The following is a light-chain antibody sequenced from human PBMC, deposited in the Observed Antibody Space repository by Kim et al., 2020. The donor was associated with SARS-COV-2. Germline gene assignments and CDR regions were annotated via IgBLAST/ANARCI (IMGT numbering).Light chain of an antibody. V-gene: IGLV3-1*01. CDR2: QDD. Sequence: GYPGQTASITCRGDKVGDKRACWYQQKPGQSPVLVIYQDDKRPSGIPERFSASNSGSTATLTISGTQTMDDADYYCQAWDNGTAVFGTGTKVTVL. CDR1: KVGDKR. J-gene: IGLJ1*01. CDR3: QAWDNGTAV.